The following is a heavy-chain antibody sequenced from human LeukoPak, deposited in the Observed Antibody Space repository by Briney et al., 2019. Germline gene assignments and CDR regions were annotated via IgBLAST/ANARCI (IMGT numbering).Heavy chain of an antibody. V-gene: IGHV3-23*01. D-gene: IGHD4/OR15-4a*01. CDR2: ISGSAGST. J-gene: IGHJ4*02. CDR1: GFTFSSYA. Sequence: LTGGSLRLSCAASGFTFSSYAMSWVRQAPGKGLEWVSTISGSAGSTYYADSVKGRFTISRDNSKNTLYLQMNSLRAEDTAVYYCARRAGAYSHPYDYWGQGTLVTVSS. CDR3: ARRAGAYSHPYDY.